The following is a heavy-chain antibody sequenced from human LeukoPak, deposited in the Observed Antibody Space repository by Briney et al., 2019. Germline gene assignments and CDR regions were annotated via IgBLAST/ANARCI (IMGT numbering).Heavy chain of an antibody. V-gene: IGHV4-34*01. J-gene: IGHJ6*02. CDR3: ARAFGDYGDYLAHYYYGMDV. CDR2: INHSGST. Sequence: PSETLSLTCAVYGGSFSGYNWTWIRQPPGKGLEWIGEINHSGSTNYNPSLKSRVTISVDTSKNQFSLKVSSVTAADTAVYYCARAFGDYGDYLAHYYYGMDVWGQGTTVTVSS. CDR1: GGSFSGYN. D-gene: IGHD4-17*01.